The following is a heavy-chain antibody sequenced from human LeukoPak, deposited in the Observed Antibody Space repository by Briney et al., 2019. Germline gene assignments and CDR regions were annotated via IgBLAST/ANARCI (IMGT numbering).Heavy chain of an antibody. V-gene: IGHV1-69*04. CDR3: ARELFASITIFGVAGATIDY. J-gene: IGHJ4*02. CDR1: GGTFSSYA. CDR2: IIPILGIA. Sequence: SVKVSCKASGGTFSSYAISWVRQAPGQGLEWMGRIIPILGIANYAQKFQGRVTITADKSTSTAYMELSSLRSEDTAVYHCARELFASITIFGVAGATIDYWGQGTLVTVSS. D-gene: IGHD3-3*01.